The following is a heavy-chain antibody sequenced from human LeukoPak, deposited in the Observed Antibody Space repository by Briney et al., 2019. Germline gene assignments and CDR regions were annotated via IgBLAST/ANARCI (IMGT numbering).Heavy chain of an antibody. CDR3: AKDSSSSSWYNSFGY. CDR1: GFTFSPHA. D-gene: IGHD6-13*01. Sequence: GGSLRLSCAASGFTFSPHAMNWVRQAPGKGLEWVSAISGSGGSTYYADSVKGRFTISRDNSKNTLYLQMNSLRAEDTAVYYCAKDSSSSSWYNSFGYWGQGTLVTVSS. J-gene: IGHJ4*02. V-gene: IGHV3-23*01. CDR2: ISGSGGST.